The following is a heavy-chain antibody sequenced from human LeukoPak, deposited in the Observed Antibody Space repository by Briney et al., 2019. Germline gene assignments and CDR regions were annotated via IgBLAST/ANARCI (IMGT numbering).Heavy chain of an antibody. CDR1: GFTFSSYS. V-gene: IGHV3-23*01. CDR3: AKNVEGARGGDY. J-gene: IGHJ4*02. CDR2: ISGSGGST. Sequence: GGSLRLSCAASGFTFSSYSMNWVRQAPGKGLEWVSAISGSGGSTYYADSVKGRFTISRDNSKSTLYLQMNSLRAEDTAVYYCAKNVEGARGGDYWGQGTLVTVSS. D-gene: IGHD1-26*01.